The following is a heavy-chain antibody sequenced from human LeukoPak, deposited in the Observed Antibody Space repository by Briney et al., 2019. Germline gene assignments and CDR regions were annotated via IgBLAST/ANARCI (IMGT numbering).Heavy chain of an antibody. V-gene: IGHV1-69*13. D-gene: IGHD3-3*01. CDR2: IIPIFGTA. J-gene: IGHJ6*02. CDR1: GGTFSSYA. CDR3: ARVEVDTDPLDYYYGMDV. Sequence: GASVKVSCKASGGTFSSYAISWVRQAPGQGLEWKGGIIPIFGTANYAQKFQGRVTITADESTSTAYMELSSLRSEDTAVYYCARVEVDTDPLDYYYGMDVWGQGTTVTVSS.